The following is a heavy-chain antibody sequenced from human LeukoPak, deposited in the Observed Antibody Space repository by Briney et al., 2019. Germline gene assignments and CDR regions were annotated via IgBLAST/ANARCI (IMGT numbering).Heavy chain of an antibody. J-gene: IGHJ6*03. CDR2: IKQDGSEK. V-gene: IGHV3-7*01. D-gene: IGHD6-19*01. CDR1: GFTFSSYW. CDR3: ARETLANSSGWYYYYYYMDV. Sequence: GGSLRLSCSASGFTFSSYWMSWVRQAPGKGLEWVANIKQDGSEKYYVDSVKGRFTISRDNAKNSLYLQMNSLRAEDTAVYYCARETLANSSGWYYYYYYMDVWGKGTTVTVSS.